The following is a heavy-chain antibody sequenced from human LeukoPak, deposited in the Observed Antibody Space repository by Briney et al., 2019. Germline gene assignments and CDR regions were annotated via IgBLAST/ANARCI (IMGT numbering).Heavy chain of an antibody. V-gene: IGHV3-64D*06. CDR3: VKDQGSGWEFDY. Sequence: GGSLRLSCSASGFTFSSYAMHWVRQAPGKGLEYVSAICSNGGSTYYADSVKGRFTISRDNSKNTLYLQMSSLRAEDTAVYYCVKDQGSGWEFDYWGQGTLVTVSS. J-gene: IGHJ4*02. CDR2: ICSNGGST. CDR1: GFTFSSYA. D-gene: IGHD6-19*01.